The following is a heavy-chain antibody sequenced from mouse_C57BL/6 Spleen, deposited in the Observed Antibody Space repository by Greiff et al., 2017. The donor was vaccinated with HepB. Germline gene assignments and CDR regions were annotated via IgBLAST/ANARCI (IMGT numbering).Heavy chain of an antibody. J-gene: IGHJ3*01. CDR3: ASGQEIYDGSFAY. CDR2: IDPSDSET. V-gene: IGHV1-52*01. Sequence: VQLQQPGAELVRPGSSVKLSCKASGYTFTSYWMHWVKQRPIQGLEWIGNIDPSDSETHYNQKFKDKATLTVDKSSSTAYMQLSSLTSEDSAVYYCASGQEIYDGSFAYWGQGTLVTVSA. D-gene: IGHD2-3*01. CDR1: GYTFTSYW.